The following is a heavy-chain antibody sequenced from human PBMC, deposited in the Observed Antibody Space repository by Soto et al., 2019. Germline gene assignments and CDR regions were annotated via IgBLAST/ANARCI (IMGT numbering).Heavy chain of an antibody. CDR3: ARVGHGSGSYVHSGWFDP. Sequence: EVQLVQSGAEVKKPGESLKISCKGSGYSFTSYWIGWVRQMPGKGLEWMGIIYPGDSDTRYSPSFQGQVTISADKSISTAYLQWSSLKASDTAMYYCARVGHGSGSYVHSGWFDPWGQGTLVTVSS. CDR1: GYSFTSYW. J-gene: IGHJ5*02. D-gene: IGHD3-10*01. CDR2: IYPGDSDT. V-gene: IGHV5-51*01.